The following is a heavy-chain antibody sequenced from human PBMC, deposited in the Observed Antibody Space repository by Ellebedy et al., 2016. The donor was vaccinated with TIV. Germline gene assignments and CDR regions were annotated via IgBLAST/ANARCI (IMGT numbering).Heavy chain of an antibody. Sequence: AASVKVSCKASGYTFTSYYVHWVRQAPGQGLEWMGWINPNSGGTYYAQKFQGRVTMTRDTSISTAYMELSWLRSDDTAVYYCARDGACGGDCYGDNYWGQGSLVTVSS. CDR2: INPNSGGT. J-gene: IGHJ4*02. D-gene: IGHD2-21*02. V-gene: IGHV1-2*02. CDR3: ARDGACGGDCYGDNY. CDR1: GYTFTSYY.